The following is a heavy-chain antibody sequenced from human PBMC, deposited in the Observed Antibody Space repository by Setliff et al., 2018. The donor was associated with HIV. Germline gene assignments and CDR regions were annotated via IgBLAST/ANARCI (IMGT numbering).Heavy chain of an antibody. J-gene: IGHJ3*01. V-gene: IGHV4-59*01. Sequence: SETLSLTCNVSGGSISNYYWTWMRQPPGKGLEWIAYISYSGNTNYHPALRSRLTITRDTSKNQVSLTLRSMTAEDTAIYFCARDAELPGPPVHDAFDLWGPGTMVTVTS. CDR1: GGSISNYY. CDR3: ARDAELPGPPVHDAFDL. D-gene: IGHD1-1*01. CDR2: ISYSGNT.